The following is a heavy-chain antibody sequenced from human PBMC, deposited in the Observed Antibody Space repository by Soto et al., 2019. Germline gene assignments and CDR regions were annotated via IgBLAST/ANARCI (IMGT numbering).Heavy chain of an antibody. CDR2: IYYSGST. CDR1: GGSISSSSYY. D-gene: IGHD6-13*01. Sequence: QLQLQESGPGLVKPSETLSLTCTVSGGSISSSSYYWGWIRQPPGKGLEWIGSIYYSGSTYYNPSIKSRVTISVDTSKNQFSLKLSSVTAADTAVYYCARPAAGVNYFDYWGQGTLVTVSS. CDR3: ARPAAGVNYFDY. V-gene: IGHV4-39*01. J-gene: IGHJ4*02.